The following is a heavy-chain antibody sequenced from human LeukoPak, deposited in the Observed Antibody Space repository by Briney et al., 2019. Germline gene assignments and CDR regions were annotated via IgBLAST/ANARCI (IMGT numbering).Heavy chain of an antibody. CDR2: ISSSGTTI. CDR3: VREGLAVADGLYYFDS. CDR1: GFIFSDYE. D-gene: IGHD6-19*01. Sequence: GGSLRLSCEASGFIFSDYEMSWVRQAPGKGLVWVSYISSSGTTIYYADSVKGRFTISRDNAKNSLYLQMNSLRAEDTAVYYCVREGLAVADGLYYFDSWGQGSLVSVSS. J-gene: IGHJ4*02. V-gene: IGHV3-48*03.